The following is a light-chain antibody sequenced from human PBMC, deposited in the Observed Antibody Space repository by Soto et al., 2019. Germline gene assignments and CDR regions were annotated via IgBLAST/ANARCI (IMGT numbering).Light chain of an antibody. Sequence: EILLTQSTGTLSLSPGERATLSCRASQSLSSSYLAWYQQKPGQAPRLLIYGASSRATGIPDRFSGSGSGTDFTLTISRLDPEDFAVYHCQQFASSPYTFGQGTKREIK. CDR1: QSLSSSY. CDR3: QQFASSPYT. J-gene: IGKJ2*01. CDR2: GAS. V-gene: IGKV3-20*01.